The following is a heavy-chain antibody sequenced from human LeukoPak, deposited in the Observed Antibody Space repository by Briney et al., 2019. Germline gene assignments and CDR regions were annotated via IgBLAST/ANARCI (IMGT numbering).Heavy chain of an antibody. CDR3: AKRGAEVGVTVAPGDY. CDR2: IQYDGTNK. CDR1: GFTFSGYN. V-gene: IGHV3-30*02. Sequence: GGSLRLSCAASGFTFSGYNIHWVRQAPGKGLEWVAFIQYDGTNKYYADSLKGRFTISRDKSKNTLYLQMNSLRAEDTAVYYCAKRGAEVGVTVAPGDYWGQGTLVTVSS. D-gene: IGHD3-16*02. J-gene: IGHJ4*02.